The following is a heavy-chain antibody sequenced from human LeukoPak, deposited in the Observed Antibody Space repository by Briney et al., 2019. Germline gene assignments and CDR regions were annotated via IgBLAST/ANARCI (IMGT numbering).Heavy chain of an antibody. D-gene: IGHD1-26*01. CDR3: ARWYSHGRYFDY. V-gene: IGHV4-59*01. Sequence: PSETLSLTCTLSGDSIRNYYWNCIRQPPGKGLEWIGYTSDSGGHTDYNPSLKSRVTISTDTSKNQLFLKLTSVTTADTAVYYCARWYSHGRYFDYWGQGALVTVSS. CDR1: GDSIRNYY. CDR2: TSDSGGHT. J-gene: IGHJ4*02.